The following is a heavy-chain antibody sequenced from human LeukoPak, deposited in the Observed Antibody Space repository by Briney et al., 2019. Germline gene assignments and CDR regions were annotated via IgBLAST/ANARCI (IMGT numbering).Heavy chain of an antibody. J-gene: IGHJ6*02. Sequence: SVKVSCKASGGTFNSYAISWVRQARGQGLEWMGRVIVIFGLANYAQKFQGRVTITADKSTSTAYMELSSLISDDTAVYYCARDLPTYCSSPSCFHGMDVWGQGTTVTVSS. CDR2: VIVIFGLA. D-gene: IGHD2-2*01. V-gene: IGHV1-69*04. CDR3: ARDLPTYCSSPSCFHGMDV. CDR1: GGTFNSYA.